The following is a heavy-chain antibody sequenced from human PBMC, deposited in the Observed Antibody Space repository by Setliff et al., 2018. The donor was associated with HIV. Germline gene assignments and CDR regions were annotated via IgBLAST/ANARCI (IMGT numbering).Heavy chain of an antibody. D-gene: IGHD3-9*01. CDR3: ARRGAYYDILTGYRSHYFDY. CDR1: GGSISSSSYY. J-gene: IGHJ4*02. V-gene: IGHV4-39*01. Sequence: PSETLSLTCTVSGGSISSSSYYWGWIRQPPGEGLEWIGSIYYSGSTYYNPSLKSRVTISVDTSKNQFSLKLSSVTAADTAVYYCARRGAYYDILTGYRSHYFDYWGQGTLVTVSS. CDR2: IYYSGST.